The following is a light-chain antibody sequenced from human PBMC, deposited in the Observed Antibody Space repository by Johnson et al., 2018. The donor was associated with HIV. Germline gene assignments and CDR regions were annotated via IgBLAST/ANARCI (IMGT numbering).Light chain of an antibody. CDR2: ENN. V-gene: IGLV1-51*02. Sequence: QSVLTQPPSVSAAPGQKVTISCSGSSSNIGNNYVSWYRQLPGTAPKLLIYENNKRPSGIPDRFSGSKSGTSATLGITGLQTGDEADYYCGTWDSSLSAYVFGTGTEVTV. J-gene: IGLJ1*01. CDR1: SSNIGNNY. CDR3: GTWDSSLSAYV.